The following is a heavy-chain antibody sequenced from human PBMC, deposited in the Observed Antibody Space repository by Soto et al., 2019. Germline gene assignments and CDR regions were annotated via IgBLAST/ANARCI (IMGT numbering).Heavy chain of an antibody. CDR2: ISYDGSNK. V-gene: IGHV3-30-3*01. CDR3: ARDREASSGYYIWYFDL. CDR1: GFTFSSYA. Sequence: QVQLVESGGGVVQPGRSLRLSCAASGFTFSSYAMHWVRQAPGKGLEWVAVISYDGSNKYYADSVKGRFTISRDNSKNTLYLQMSSLRAEARAVYYCARDREASSGYYIWYFDLWGRGTLVTVSS. D-gene: IGHD3-22*01. J-gene: IGHJ2*01.